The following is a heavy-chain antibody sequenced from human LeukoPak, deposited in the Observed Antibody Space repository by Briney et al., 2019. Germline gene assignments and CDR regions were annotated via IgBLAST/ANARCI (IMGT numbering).Heavy chain of an antibody. CDR2: IYHSGST. D-gene: IGHD3-10*01. J-gene: IGHJ6*03. Sequence: SETPSLTCSVSGYSVSSGYYWGWIRQPPGKGLEWIGSIYHSGSTYYNPSLKSRVTVSVDTSKNQFSLKLSSVTAADTAVYYCAREIWGSGFYYMDVWGKGTTVTISS. CDR1: GYSVSSGYY. CDR3: AREIWGSGFYYMDV. V-gene: IGHV4-38-2*02.